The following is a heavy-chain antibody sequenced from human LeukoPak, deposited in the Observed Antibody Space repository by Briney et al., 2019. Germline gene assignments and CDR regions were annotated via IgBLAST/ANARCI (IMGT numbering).Heavy chain of an antibody. J-gene: IGHJ5*02. D-gene: IGHD1-1*01. Sequence: PGGSLRLSCVASGFTFGKYWMSWVRQAPGKGLEWVANIKLDGSEKNYVDSVKGRFTISRDNTKNSLYLQMNSLRAEDTAVYYCAGNEWVGGFDPWGQGTLVTVSS. V-gene: IGHV3-7*03. CDR2: IKLDGSEK. CDR1: GFTFGKYW. CDR3: AGNEWVGGFDP.